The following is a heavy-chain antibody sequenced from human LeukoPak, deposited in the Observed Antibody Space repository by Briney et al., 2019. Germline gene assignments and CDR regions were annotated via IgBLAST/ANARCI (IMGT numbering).Heavy chain of an antibody. J-gene: IGHJ6*03. CDR1: GFTFSSYS. CDR3: ARVVDPYYYDSSGYHNYYYMDV. CDR2: ISSSSSTI. V-gene: IGHV3-48*04. Sequence: GGSLRLSCAASGFTFSSYSMNWVRQAPGKGLEWVSYISSSSSTIYYADSVKGRFTISRDNAKNSLYLQMNSLRVEDTAVYYCARVVDPYYYDSSGYHNYYYMDVWGKGTTVTVSS. D-gene: IGHD3-22*01.